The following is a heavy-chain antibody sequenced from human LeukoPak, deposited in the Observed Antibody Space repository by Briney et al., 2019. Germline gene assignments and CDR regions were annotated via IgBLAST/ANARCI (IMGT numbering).Heavy chain of an antibody. CDR1: GFTFSSYG. J-gene: IGHJ3*01. CDR2: IRYDGSNK. D-gene: IGHD3-3*01. V-gene: IGHV3-30*02. CDR3: AIHGGGTIRIEAFDV. Sequence: GGSLRLSCAASGFTFSSYGMHWVRQAPGKGLEWVAFIRYDGSNKYYADSVKGRFTISRDNSKNTLYLQMNSLRDEDTALYYCAIHGGGTIRIEAFDVWGQGTMVTISS.